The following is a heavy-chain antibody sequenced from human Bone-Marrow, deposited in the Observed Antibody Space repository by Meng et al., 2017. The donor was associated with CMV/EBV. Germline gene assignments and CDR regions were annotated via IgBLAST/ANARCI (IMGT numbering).Heavy chain of an antibody. CDR2: MNPNSGNT. CDR3: ASCYDILTGRPSTWFDP. Sequence: ASVKVSCTASGYTFTSYDINWVRQATGQGLEWMGWMNPNSGNTGYAQKFQGRVTMTRNTSISTAYMELSSLRSEVTAVYYCASCYDILTGRPSTWFDPWGQGTLVTVSS. J-gene: IGHJ5*02. D-gene: IGHD3-9*01. CDR1: GYTFTSYD. V-gene: IGHV1-8*01.